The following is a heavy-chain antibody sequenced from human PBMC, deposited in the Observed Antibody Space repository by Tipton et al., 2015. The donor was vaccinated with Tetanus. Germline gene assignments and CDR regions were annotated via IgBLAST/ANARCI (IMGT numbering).Heavy chain of an antibody. V-gene: IGHV1-46*04. CDR2: INPSGGST. Sequence: QSGAEVKKPGASVKVSCKASGYTFTSYYMHWVRQAPGQGLEWMGIINPSGGSTSYADSVKGRFTISRDNSKNTLYLQMNSLRAEDTAVYYCAKAARFLEWLLSGDAFDIWGQGTMVTVSS. J-gene: IGHJ3*02. CDR3: AKAARFLEWLLSGDAFDI. CDR1: GYTFTSYY. D-gene: IGHD3-3*01.